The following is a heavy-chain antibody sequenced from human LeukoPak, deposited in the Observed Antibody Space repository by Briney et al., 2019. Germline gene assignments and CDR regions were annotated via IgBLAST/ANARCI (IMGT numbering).Heavy chain of an antibody. Sequence: GGSLRLSCAASGFTVSSNYMSWVRQAPGKGLEGVSVIYSGGTTYYADFVKGRFTISRDNSKNTLYLQMNSLRAEDSAVYYCARDEDSGSSDAFDIWGQGTMVTVSS. CDR1: GFTVSSNY. J-gene: IGHJ3*02. D-gene: IGHD1-26*01. V-gene: IGHV3-66*01. CDR3: ARDEDSGSSDAFDI. CDR2: IYSGGTT.